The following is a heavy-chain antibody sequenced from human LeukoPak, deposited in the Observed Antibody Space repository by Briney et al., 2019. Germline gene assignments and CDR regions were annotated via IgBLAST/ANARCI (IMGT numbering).Heavy chain of an antibody. CDR1: GGSISSYY. Sequence: SETLSLTCIVSGGSISSYYWSWIRQPPGKGLEWIGYIYYSGSTNYNPSLKSRVTISVDTSKNQFSLKLSSVTAADTAVYYCARGSGYQLLFGPSYYFDYWGQGTLVTVSS. D-gene: IGHD2-2*01. CDR2: IYYSGST. V-gene: IGHV4-59*01. J-gene: IGHJ4*02. CDR3: ARGSGYQLLFGPSYYFDY.